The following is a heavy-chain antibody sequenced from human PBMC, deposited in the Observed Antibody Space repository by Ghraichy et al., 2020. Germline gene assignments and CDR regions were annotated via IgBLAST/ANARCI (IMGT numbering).Heavy chain of an antibody. CDR1: GYTLTELS. V-gene: IGHV1-24*01. CDR3: ATAEITGTFHDAFDI. J-gene: IGHJ3*02. CDR2: FDPEDGET. D-gene: IGHD1-7*01. Sequence: ASVKVSCKVSGYTLTELSMHWVRQAPGKGLEWMGGFDPEDGETIYAQKFQGRVTMTEDTSTDTAYMELSSLRSEDTAVYYCATAEITGTFHDAFDIWGQGTMVTVSS.